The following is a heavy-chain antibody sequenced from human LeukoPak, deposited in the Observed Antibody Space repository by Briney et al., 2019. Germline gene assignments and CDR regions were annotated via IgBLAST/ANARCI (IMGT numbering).Heavy chain of an antibody. D-gene: IGHD1-14*01. Sequence: PGRSLRLSCAASGFTFSSYAMSWVRQAPGKGLEWVSAISGSGGSTYYADSVKGRFTISRDNSKNTLYLQVNSLRAEDTAVYYCAEPSTRLTYYFDYWGQGTLVTVSS. J-gene: IGHJ4*02. CDR1: GFTFSSYA. CDR2: ISGSGGST. CDR3: AEPSTRLTYYFDY. V-gene: IGHV3-23*01.